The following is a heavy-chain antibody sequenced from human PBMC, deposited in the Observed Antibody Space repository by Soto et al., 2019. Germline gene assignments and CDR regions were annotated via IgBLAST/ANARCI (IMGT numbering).Heavy chain of an antibody. V-gene: IGHV3-66*01. D-gene: IGHD2-15*01. J-gene: IGHJ6*03. CDR2: IQSGGST. Sequence: EVQLVESGGDLVQPGGSLRLSCAASGFTVSGHYMNWVRQAPGKGLEWVSLIQSGGSTFYADSVKGRFTISRDNSKNTLFLQMNSLTVEDTAMYDCSRDYVYCSGGSCYGVPMGVWGRGTTVTVSS. CDR3: SRDYVYCSGGSCYGVPMGV. CDR1: GFTVSGHY.